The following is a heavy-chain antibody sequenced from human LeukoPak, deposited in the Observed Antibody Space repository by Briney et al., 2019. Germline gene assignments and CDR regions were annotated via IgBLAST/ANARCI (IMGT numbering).Heavy chain of an antibody. D-gene: IGHD5-12*01. CDR3: ARAGSGYDYYYYYYMDV. J-gene: IGHJ6*03. CDR2: IYYSGST. CDR1: GGSISSHY. V-gene: IGHV4-59*11. Sequence: SETLSLTCTVSGGSISSHYWSWIRQPPGKGLEWIGYIYYSGSTNYNPSLKSRVTISVDTSKNQSSLKLSSVTAADTTVYYCARAGSGYDYYYYYYMDVWGKGTTVIVSS.